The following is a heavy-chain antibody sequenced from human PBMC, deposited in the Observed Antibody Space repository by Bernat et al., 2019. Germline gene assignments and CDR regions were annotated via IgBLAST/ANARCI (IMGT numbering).Heavy chain of an antibody. CDR3: TRVVISRISTYYYYGMDV. CDR1: GFTFSGSA. D-gene: IGHD3-22*01. J-gene: IGHJ6*02. CDR2: IRSKANSYAT. V-gene: IGHV3-73*01. Sequence: EVQLVESGGGLVQPGGSLKLSCAASGFTFSGSAMHWVHQASGKGLEWVGRIRSKANSYATAYAASVKGRFTISRDDSKNTAYLQMNSLKTEDTAVYYCTRVVISRISTYYYYGMDVWGQGTTVTVSS.